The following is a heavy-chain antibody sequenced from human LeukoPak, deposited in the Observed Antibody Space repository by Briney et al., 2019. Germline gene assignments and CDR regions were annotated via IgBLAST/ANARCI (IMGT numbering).Heavy chain of an antibody. CDR2: IYYSGST. Sequence: VKPSETLSLTCTVSGGSISSSSYYWGWIRQPPGKGLEWIGSIYYSGSTYYNPSLKSRVTISVDTSKNQFSLKLSSVTAAGTAVYYCARSYGSGPIGAFEDIWGQGTMVTVSS. V-gene: IGHV4-39*07. CDR3: ARSYGSGPIGAFEDI. J-gene: IGHJ3*02. D-gene: IGHD3-10*01. CDR1: GGSISSSSYY.